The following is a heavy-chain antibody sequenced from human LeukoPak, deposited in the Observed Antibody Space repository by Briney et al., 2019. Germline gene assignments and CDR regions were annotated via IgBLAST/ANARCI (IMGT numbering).Heavy chain of an antibody. CDR3: VAMLRGVGY. CDR1: GFAVSRNY. CDR2: IRNKANSYTT. J-gene: IGHJ4*02. V-gene: IGHV3-72*01. D-gene: IGHD3-10*01. Sequence: GGSLRLSCAASGFAVSRNYMTWVCQAPGKGLEWVGRIRNKANSYTTEYAASVKGRFTISRDDSKNSLYLQVNSLKTEDTAVYYCVAMLRGVGYWGQGTLVTVSS.